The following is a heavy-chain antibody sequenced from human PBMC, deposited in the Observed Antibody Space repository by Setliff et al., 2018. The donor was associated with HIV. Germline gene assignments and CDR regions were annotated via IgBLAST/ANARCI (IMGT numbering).Heavy chain of an antibody. D-gene: IGHD2-15*01. V-gene: IGHV4-59*01. Sequence: SETLSLTRTVSGGSISSYYWSWIRQPPGKGLEWIGYIYYSGSTNYNPSLKSRVTISVDTSKNQFSLKLSSVTAADTAVYYCARDQTDGGNGEWRFRPRDYWYFDLWGRGTLVTVSS. J-gene: IGHJ2*01. CDR1: GGSISSYY. CDR3: ARDQTDGGNGEWRFRPRDYWYFDL. CDR2: IYYSGST.